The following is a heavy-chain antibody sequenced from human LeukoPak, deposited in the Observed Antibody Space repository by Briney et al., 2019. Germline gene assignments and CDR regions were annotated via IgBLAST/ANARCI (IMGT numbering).Heavy chain of an antibody. D-gene: IGHD6-13*01. Sequence: SETLSLTCTVSGGSISSYYWNWIRQPPGRGLEWIGEITHSGTTNHSPSLKSRVTISVDTSKNQFSLKLTSVTAADTAVYYCARGSPAAGGSLDYWGQGTLVTVSS. CDR2: ITHSGTT. V-gene: IGHV4-34*01. J-gene: IGHJ4*02. CDR3: ARGSPAAGGSLDY. CDR1: GGSISSYY.